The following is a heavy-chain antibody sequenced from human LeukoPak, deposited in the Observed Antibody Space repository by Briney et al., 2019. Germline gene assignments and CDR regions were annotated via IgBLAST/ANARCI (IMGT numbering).Heavy chain of an antibody. J-gene: IGHJ4*02. D-gene: IGHD2-8*02. Sequence: GGSLRLSCSASGSIFNNYWMHWVRQAPGKGLVWISRVSPDGRSTNYADSMKGRFTISRDNAKNTLYLQMNSLSAEDTAIYYCAKVDGTGNSVFDYWGQGTLVPVSS. CDR3: AKVDGTGNSVFDY. V-gene: IGHV3-74*01. CDR1: GSIFNNYW. CDR2: VSPDGRST.